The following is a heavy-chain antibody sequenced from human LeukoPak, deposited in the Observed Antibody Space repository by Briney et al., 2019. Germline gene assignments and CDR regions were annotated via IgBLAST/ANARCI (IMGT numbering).Heavy chain of an antibody. CDR1: GYSFANYW. D-gene: IGHD3-10*01. V-gene: IGHV5-51*01. CDR2: IYPDDSET. Sequence: PGESLKISCQGSGYSFANYWIGWLRQTPEKGLEWMRLIYPDDSETKYNPSVRGQVTVSADTSINTAYLQWSSLKASDSAMYYCARSRVPGVPGDFDYWGQGTLVTVSS. J-gene: IGHJ4*02. CDR3: ARSRVPGVPGDFDY.